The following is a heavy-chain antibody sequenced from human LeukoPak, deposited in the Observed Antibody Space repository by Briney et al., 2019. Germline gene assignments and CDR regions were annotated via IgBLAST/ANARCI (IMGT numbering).Heavy chain of an antibody. CDR3: TRGQASTVYYYYGMDV. Sequence: NPSETLSLTCAVYGGSFSGYYWSWIRQPPGKGLEWIGEINHSGSTNYNPSPKSRVTISVDTSKNQFSLKLSSVTAADTAVYYCTRGQASTVYYYYGMDVWGQGTTVTVSS. D-gene: IGHD4-11*01. V-gene: IGHV4-34*01. CDR2: INHSGST. CDR1: GGSFSGYY. J-gene: IGHJ6*02.